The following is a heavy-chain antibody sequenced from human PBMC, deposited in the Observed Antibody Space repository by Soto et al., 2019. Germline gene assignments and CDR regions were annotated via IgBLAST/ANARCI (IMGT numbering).Heavy chain of an antibody. J-gene: IGHJ4*02. D-gene: IGHD3-3*01. CDR3: ARHLSDSVRYLDY. CDR1: GFTFNNYW. V-gene: IGHV3-7*03. Sequence: GGSLRLSCAVSGFTFNNYWMSWVRQAPGKGLEWVANIKQDGSDKYYVDSLKGRFTISRDNAKNTLYLQMNSLKASDTAMYYCARHLSDSVRYLDYWGQGTLVTVSS. CDR2: IKQDGSDK.